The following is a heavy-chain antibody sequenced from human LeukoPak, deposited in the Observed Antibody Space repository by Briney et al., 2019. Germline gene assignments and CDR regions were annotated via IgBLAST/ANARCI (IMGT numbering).Heavy chain of an antibody. Sequence: ASVKVSCKASGYTFTSYGISWVRQAPGQGLEWMGWISAYNGNTNYAQQFQGRVTMTRDTSISTAYMELSRLRSDDTAVYYCARDQRYCSGGSCYPDWFDPWGQGTLVTVSS. V-gene: IGHV1-18*01. CDR2: ISAYNGNT. J-gene: IGHJ5*02. D-gene: IGHD2-15*01. CDR3: ARDQRYCSGGSCYPDWFDP. CDR1: GYTFTSYG.